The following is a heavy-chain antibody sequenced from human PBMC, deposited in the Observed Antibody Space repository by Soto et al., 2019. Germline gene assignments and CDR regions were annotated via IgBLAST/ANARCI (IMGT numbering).Heavy chain of an antibody. CDR1: GFTFSSYG. Sequence: QVQLVESGGGVVQPGRSLRLSCAASGFTFSSYGMHWVRQAPGKGLEWMAVIWYDGNSKDYGDSVRGRFTVSRDNSKNTLYLQMDSLRAEDTAVSYCARDSSSGEGFDLWGQGTLVTVSS. D-gene: IGHD7-27*01. V-gene: IGHV3-33*01. CDR3: ARDSSSGEGFDL. J-gene: IGHJ5*02. CDR2: IWYDGNSK.